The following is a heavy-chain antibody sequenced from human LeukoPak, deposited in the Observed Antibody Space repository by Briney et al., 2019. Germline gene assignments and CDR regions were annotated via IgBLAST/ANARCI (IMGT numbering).Heavy chain of an antibody. J-gene: IGHJ4*02. D-gene: IGHD6-13*01. CDR3: ARYGSSWVSPFDY. V-gene: IGHV4-39*01. CDR1: GGSISSSSYY. Sequence: SETLSLTCTVSGGSISSSSYYWGWIRPPPGKGLEWIGSIYYSGSTYYNPSLKSRVTISVDTSKNQFSLKLSSVTAADTAVYYCARYGSSWVSPFDYWGQGTLVTVSS. CDR2: IYYSGST.